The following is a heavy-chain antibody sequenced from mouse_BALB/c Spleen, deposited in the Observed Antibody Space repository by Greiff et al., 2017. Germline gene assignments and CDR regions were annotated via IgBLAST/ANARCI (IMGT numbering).Heavy chain of an antibody. Sequence: QVQLQQSGAELVRPGSSVKISCKASGYAFSSYWMNWVKQRPGQGLEWIGQIYPGDGDTNYNGKFKGKATLTADKSSSTAYMQLSSLTSEDSAVYFCARTGAYYFDYWGQGTTLTVSS. D-gene: IGHD4-1*01. CDR3: ARTGAYYFDY. CDR2: IYPGDGDT. V-gene: IGHV1-80*01. CDR1: GYAFSSYW. J-gene: IGHJ2*01.